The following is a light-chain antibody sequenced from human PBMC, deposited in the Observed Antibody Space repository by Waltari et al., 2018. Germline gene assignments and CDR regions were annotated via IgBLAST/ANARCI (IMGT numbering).Light chain of an antibody. CDR3: QQYASSPLT. CDR1: QTITSNF. V-gene: IGKV3-20*01. CDR2: GAS. J-gene: IGKJ4*01. Sequence: EIVLTQSPGTLSLSPGERATLPCRSGQTITSNFLAWYQQKPGQTPRLLIYGASSRATGIPDRFSGSGSGTDFTLTISRLEPEDSAVYSCQQYASSPLTFGGGTKVEI.